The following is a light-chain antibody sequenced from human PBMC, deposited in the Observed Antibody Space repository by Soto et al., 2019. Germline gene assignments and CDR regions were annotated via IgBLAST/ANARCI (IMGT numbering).Light chain of an antibody. CDR2: WAS. J-gene: IGKJ4*01. V-gene: IGKV4-1*01. Sequence: DIVMTQSPDSLAVSLGERATINCKSSQSVLYSSNNKNYLVWYQQKPGQPPKLLIYWASTRESGVPDRFSGSGSGTDFTLTISSLQAEDVAVYYCQQHYNTPPTFGGGTKVEIK. CDR1: QSVLYSSNNKNY. CDR3: QQHYNTPPT.